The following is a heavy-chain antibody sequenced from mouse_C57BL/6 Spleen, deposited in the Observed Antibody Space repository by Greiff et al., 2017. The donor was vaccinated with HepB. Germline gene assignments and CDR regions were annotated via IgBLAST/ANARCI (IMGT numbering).Heavy chain of an antibody. D-gene: IGHD2-5*01. CDR3: GRFYSNHVHY. Sequence: QVQLQQPGAELVKPGASVPMSCKTSGNTFTSYWITWVKQRPGQGLEWIGDIYPGSGSTNYTEKFKSKATLTVDTSSSTAYMQLSSLTSEDSAVYYCGRFYSNHVHYWCQGTTLIVSS. J-gene: IGHJ2*01. CDR2: IYPGSGST. CDR1: GNTFTSYW. V-gene: IGHV1-55*01.